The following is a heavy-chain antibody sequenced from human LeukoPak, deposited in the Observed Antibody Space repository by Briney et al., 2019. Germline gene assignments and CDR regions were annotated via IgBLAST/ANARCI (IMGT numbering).Heavy chain of an antibody. CDR2: INHSGST. J-gene: IGHJ4*02. CDR3: ARGRGARWLRFYYFDY. CDR1: GGSFSGYY. Sequence: SETLSLTCAVYGGSFSGYYWSWIRQPPGKGLKWIGEINHSGSTNYNPSLKSRVTISVDTSKNQFSLKLSSVTAADTAVYYCARGRGARWLRFYYFDYWGQGTLVTVSS. D-gene: IGHD5-12*01. V-gene: IGHV4-34*01.